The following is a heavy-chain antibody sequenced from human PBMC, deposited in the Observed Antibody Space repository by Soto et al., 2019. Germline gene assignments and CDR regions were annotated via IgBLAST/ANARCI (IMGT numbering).Heavy chain of an antibody. CDR3: ATGYSSGWYESFQH. D-gene: IGHD6-19*01. CDR2: ISGSGGST. CDR1: GFTFTSYA. Sequence: EVQLLESGGGLVQPGGSLRLSCAASGFTFTSYAMNWVRQAPGKGLEWVSAISGSGGSTYYADSVKGRFTISRDNSKNTQYLQMKSLRTEETALYYCATGYSSGWYESFQHLGQGTLVTVSS. V-gene: IGHV3-23*01. J-gene: IGHJ1*01.